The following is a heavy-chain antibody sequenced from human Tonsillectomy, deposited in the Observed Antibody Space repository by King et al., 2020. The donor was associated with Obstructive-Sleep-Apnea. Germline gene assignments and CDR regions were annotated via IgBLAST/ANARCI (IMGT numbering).Heavy chain of an antibody. CDR3: ARDLEGIVVVTATFDY. CDR2: ISYDGSLK. Sequence: VQLVESGGGVVQPGRSLRLSCAASGFTFSSSAMHWVRQAPGKGLEWVAIISYDGSLKYYADSVKGRFIISRDNSKNTLYLQMSSLRAEDTAVYYCARDLEGIVVVTATFDYWGQGTLVTVSS. V-gene: IGHV3-30*04. D-gene: IGHD2-21*02. CDR1: GFTFSSSA. J-gene: IGHJ4*02.